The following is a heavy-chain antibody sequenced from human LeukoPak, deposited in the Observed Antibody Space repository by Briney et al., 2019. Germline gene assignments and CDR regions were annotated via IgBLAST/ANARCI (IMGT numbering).Heavy chain of an antibody. Sequence: ASVKVSCKASGYTFTGYHMHWVRQAPGQGLEWMGWINPNSGGTKYAQKFQGRVTLTRDTSITTAYMELNRLRSDDTAEYYCATEDEFGTSQFDFWGQGTLVTVSS. J-gene: IGHJ4*02. CDR3: ATEDEFGTSQFDF. CDR2: INPNSGGT. D-gene: IGHD3-16*01. V-gene: IGHV1-2*02. CDR1: GYTFTGYH.